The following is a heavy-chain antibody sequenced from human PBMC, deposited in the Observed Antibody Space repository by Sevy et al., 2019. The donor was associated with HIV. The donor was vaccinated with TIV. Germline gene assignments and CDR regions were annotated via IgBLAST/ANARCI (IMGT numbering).Heavy chain of an antibody. V-gene: IGHV3-23*01. J-gene: IGHJ3*02. CDR2: ISGSGGST. CDR1: GFTFSSYA. D-gene: IGHD3-22*01. Sequence: GGSLRLSCAASGFTFSSYAMSWVRQAPGKGLEWVSAISGSGGSTYYADSVKGRFTISRDNSKNTLYLQMNSLRAEDTAVYYCAKRGHRGYYDSSGYFAFDIRGQGTMVTVSS. CDR3: AKRGHRGYYDSSGYFAFDI.